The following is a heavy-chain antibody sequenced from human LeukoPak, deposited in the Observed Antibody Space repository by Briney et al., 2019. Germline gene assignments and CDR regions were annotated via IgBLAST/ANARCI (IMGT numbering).Heavy chain of an antibody. D-gene: IGHD2-2*01. V-gene: IGHV3-72*01. CDR3: ATLGPPYCSSTSCYFNY. J-gene: IGHJ4*02. Sequence: PGRSLRLSCAASGFTFSDHYMDWVRQAPGKGLEWVGRTRNKANSYTTEYAASVKGRFTISRDDSKNSLYLQMNSLKTGDTAVYYCATLGPPYCSSTSCYFNYWGQGTLVTVSS. CDR1: GFTFSDHY. CDR2: TRNKANSYTT.